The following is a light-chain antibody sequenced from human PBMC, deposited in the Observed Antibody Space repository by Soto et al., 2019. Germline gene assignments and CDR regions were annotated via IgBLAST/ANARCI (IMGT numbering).Light chain of an antibody. J-gene: IGKJ3*01. V-gene: IGKV1-33*01. Sequence: DIQMPQSPSSLSASVGDRVTITCQASQDISNYLNWYQQKPGKAPKLLIYDAANLQTGVPSRFTGSGSGTDFTFTISSLQPEDIATYYCQQYDNLPRTCGPGPKVDIK. CDR1: QDISNY. CDR2: DAA. CDR3: QQYDNLPRT.